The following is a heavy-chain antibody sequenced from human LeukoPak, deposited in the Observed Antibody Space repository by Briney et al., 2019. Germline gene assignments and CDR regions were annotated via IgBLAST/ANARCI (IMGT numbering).Heavy chain of an antibody. CDR3: ANANSYGIV. J-gene: IGHJ4*02. D-gene: IGHD5-18*01. V-gene: IGHV3-21*01. CDR1: GFSFSSYN. Sequence: GGSLRLSCAASGFSFSSYNMNWVRQAPGKGLEWVSFISSHSSYIYYADSVKGRFTISRDNSKNTLYLQMNSLRAEDTAVYYCANANSYGIVWGQGTLVTVSS. CDR2: ISSHSSYI.